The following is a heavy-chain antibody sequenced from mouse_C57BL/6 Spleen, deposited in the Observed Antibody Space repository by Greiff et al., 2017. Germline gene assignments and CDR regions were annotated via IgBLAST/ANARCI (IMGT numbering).Heavy chain of an antibody. Sequence: QVQLQQSGPELVKPGASVKISCKASGYAFSSSWMNWVKQRPGKGLEWIGRIYPGDGDTNYNGKFKGKATLTADKSSSTAYMQLSSLTSEDSAVYFCAKAYYGNYDWYFDVWGTGTTVTVSS. CDR3: AKAYYGNYDWYFDV. CDR2: IYPGDGDT. V-gene: IGHV1-82*01. J-gene: IGHJ1*03. D-gene: IGHD2-10*01. CDR1: GYAFSSSW.